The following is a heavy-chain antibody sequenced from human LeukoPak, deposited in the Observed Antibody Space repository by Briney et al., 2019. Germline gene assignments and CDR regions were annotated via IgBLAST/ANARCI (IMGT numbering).Heavy chain of an antibody. CDR3: ARGESSDAFDI. D-gene: IGHD1-26*01. V-gene: IGHV1-2*02. CDR1: GYTFNVYY. CDR2: VSPNTGGT. J-gene: IGHJ3*02. Sequence: ASVKVSCKSYGYTFNVYYIHWMRQAPGQGLEWMGWVSPNTGGTHYAQKFQGRVTMTRDTSITTTYMELNSLTYDDTAVYYCARGESSDAFDIWGQGTMVTVSS.